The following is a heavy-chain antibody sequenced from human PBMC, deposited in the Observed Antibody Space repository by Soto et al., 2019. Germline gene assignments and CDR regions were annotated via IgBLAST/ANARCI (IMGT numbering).Heavy chain of an antibody. CDR1: GGSISSGGYY. J-gene: IGHJ4*02. D-gene: IGHD2-15*01. Sequence: SETLSLTCTVSGGSISSGGYYWSWIRQHPGKGLEWIGYIYYSGSTYYNPSLKSRVTISVDTSKNQFSLKLSSVTAADTAVYYCARDRRGGNPVVYWGQGTLVTVSS. V-gene: IGHV4-31*03. CDR2: IYYSGST. CDR3: ARDRRGGNPVVY.